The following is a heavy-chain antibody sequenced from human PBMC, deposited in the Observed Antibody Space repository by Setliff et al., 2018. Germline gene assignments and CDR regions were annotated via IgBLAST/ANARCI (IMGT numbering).Heavy chain of an antibody. J-gene: IGHJ4*02. CDR3: ARDLGHGGDSDY. CDR2: IGHTGSI. CDR1: GYSISSGYI. D-gene: IGHD2-21*02. Sequence: PSETLSLTCTVSGYSISSGYIWGWIRQPPGKGLEWVGNIGHTGSINYNPSLKSRLTISRDTSKNQVSLKLNSVTATDTAVYYCARDLGHGGDSDYWDQGILVTVSS. V-gene: IGHV4-38-2*02.